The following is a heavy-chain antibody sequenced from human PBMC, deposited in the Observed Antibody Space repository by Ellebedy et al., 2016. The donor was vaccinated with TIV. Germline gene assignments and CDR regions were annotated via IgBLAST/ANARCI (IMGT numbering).Heavy chain of an antibody. CDR2: ISNSGSPI. CDR1: GFTFSAYY. V-gene: IGHV3-11*01. J-gene: IGHJ3*02. Sequence: GESLKISCAASGFTFSAYYMGWPRQAPGKGLECVSDISNSGSPIYYADSVKGRFTISRDNAKNSLSLQMNSLRAEDTAVYYCASLLYDAFNMWGQGTMVTVSS. CDR3: ASLLYDAFNM.